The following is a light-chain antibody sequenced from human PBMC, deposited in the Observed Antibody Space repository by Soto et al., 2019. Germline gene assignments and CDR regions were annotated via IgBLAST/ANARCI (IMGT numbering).Light chain of an antibody. J-gene: IGKJ5*01. CDR2: DAS. CDR1: QSVSGY. CDR3: QQRSNWPPIT. V-gene: IGKV3-11*01. Sequence: EVVLTQSPVTLSLSPGERATVSCRASQSVSGYLAWYQQKPGQAPRLLIYDASSRANGIPARFTGSGSGTDFSLTISSLEPEDFAVYYCQQRSNWPPITFGQGTRLEIK.